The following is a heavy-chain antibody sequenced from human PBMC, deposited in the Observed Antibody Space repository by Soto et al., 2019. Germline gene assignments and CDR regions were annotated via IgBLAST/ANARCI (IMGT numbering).Heavy chain of an antibody. D-gene: IGHD6-6*01. J-gene: IGHJ5*02. CDR1: GYTFTSYA. V-gene: IGHV1-3*01. CDR2: INAGNGNT. Sequence: GASVKVSCKASGYTFTSYAMRWVRQAPGQRLEWMGWINAGNGNTKYSQKFQGRVTITRDTSASTAYMELSSLRSEDTAVYYCARGGQLGCCVPFDPWGQGTMGTVSS. CDR3: ARGGQLGCCVPFDP.